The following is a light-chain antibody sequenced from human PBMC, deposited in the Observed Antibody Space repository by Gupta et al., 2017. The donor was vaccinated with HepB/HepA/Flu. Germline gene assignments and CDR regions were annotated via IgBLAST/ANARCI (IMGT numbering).Light chain of an antibody. CDR1: NSNIGNNY. CDR3: GKWDSSLTGGQAGKV. V-gene: IGLV1-51*01. Sequence: QSVLTQPPSVSAAPGQKVIISCSGSNSNIGNNYVSWYQQLPGTAPKLHIYDNDKRHSGSPDRVSGSKSGTSATLGITGVQTGDEAGYYCGKWDSSLTGGQAGKVFGGGTKVTVL. CDR2: DND. J-gene: IGLJ2*01.